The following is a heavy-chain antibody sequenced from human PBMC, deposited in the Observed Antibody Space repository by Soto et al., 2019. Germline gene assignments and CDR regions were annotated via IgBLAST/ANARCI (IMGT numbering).Heavy chain of an antibody. J-gene: IGHJ5*02. V-gene: IGHV3-30-3*01. D-gene: IGHD6-19*01. CDR3: WIDMYSSDYFVKWFEP. CDR1: GFSFNSYA. CDR2: ILHDGLNK. Sequence: QVRLVESGGGVVQPGMSLRLSCTASGFSFNSYAMYWFRQPPGKGLEWVAVILHDGLNKHYADSVKGLVTVSRDNSNHSVDLQLNSLRGEDTAMYYCWIDMYSSDYFVKWFEPWGQGTLVTVSS.